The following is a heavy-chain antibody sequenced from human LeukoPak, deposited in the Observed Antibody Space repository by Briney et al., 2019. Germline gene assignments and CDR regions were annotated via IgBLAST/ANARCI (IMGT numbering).Heavy chain of an antibody. CDR2: ISSSSSTI. D-gene: IGHD1-14*01. V-gene: IGHV3-48*04. Sequence: PGGSLRLSCAASGFTFSSYSMNWVRQAPGKGLEWVSYISSSSSTIYYADSVKGRFTISGDNAKNSLYLQMNSLRAEDTAVYYCARDLFYGTKTWGAFDIWGQGTMVTVSS. CDR3: ARDLFYGTKTWGAFDI. CDR1: GFTFSSYS. J-gene: IGHJ3*02.